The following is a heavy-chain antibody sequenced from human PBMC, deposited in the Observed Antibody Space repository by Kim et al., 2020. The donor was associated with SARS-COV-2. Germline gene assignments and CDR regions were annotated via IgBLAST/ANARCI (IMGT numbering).Heavy chain of an antibody. CDR3: AKSGTTVVTDDWFDP. J-gene: IGHJ5*02. V-gene: IGHV3-30*02. Sequence: DSVKGRFTISRDNSKNTLYLQMNSLRAEDTAVYYCAKSGTTVVTDDWFDPWGQGTLVTVSS. D-gene: IGHD4-17*01.